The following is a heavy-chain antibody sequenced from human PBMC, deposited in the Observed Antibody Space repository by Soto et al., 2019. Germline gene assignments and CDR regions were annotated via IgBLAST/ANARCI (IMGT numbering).Heavy chain of an antibody. Sequence: ASVKVSCKASGFTFPSSAVQWVRQARGQRLEWIGWIVVGSGNTNSAQKFQERVTFTRDMSTSTVYMELSSLKFEDTAVYYCARVVRGLRGNWFDPWGQGTLVTVSS. V-gene: IGHV1-58*01. D-gene: IGHD4-17*01. CDR3: ARVVRGLRGNWFDP. J-gene: IGHJ5*02. CDR2: IVVGSGNT. CDR1: GFTFPSSA.